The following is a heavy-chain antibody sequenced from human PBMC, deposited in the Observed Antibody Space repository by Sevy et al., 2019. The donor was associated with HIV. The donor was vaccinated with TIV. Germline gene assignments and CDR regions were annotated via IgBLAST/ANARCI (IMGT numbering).Heavy chain of an antibody. D-gene: IGHD6-19*01. CDR2: ISYDGIIK. CDR1: GFTFNTHA. Sequence: GGSLRLSCAASGFTFNTHAMHWVRQAPGKGLEWVALISYDGIIKYYAGSVKGRLTISRDNSKNTLSLQMNSLRIEDTAVYYCAREGGYTSAWSPGNYWGQGTLVTVSS. CDR3: AREGGYTSAWSPGNY. V-gene: IGHV3-30*04. J-gene: IGHJ4*02.